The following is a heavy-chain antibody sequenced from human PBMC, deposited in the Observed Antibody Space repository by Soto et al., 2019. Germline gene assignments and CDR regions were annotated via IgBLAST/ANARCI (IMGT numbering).Heavy chain of an antibody. Sequence: RYSWCRIRKTPEKGLEWIGYIYYSGSTNYNPSLKSRVTISVDTSKNQFSLKLSSVTAADTSVYYCARGRIKLWCPCDYWGQGPLVPAPQ. V-gene: IGHV4-59*01. CDR3: ARGRIKLWCPCDY. CDR2: IYYSGST. CDR1: RYS. D-gene: IGHD5-18*01. J-gene: IGHJ4*02.